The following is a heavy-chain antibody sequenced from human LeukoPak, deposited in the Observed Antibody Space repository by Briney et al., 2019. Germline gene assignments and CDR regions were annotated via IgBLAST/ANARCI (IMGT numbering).Heavy chain of an antibody. Sequence: SQTLSLTCAVSGGSISSGGYSWSWIRQPPGKGLEWIGYIYHSGSTYYNPSLKSRVTITVDTSKNQFSLKLSSVTAADTAVYYCARGALRGVVISYFDYWGQGTLVTVSS. V-gene: IGHV4-30-2*03. D-gene: IGHD3-3*01. CDR3: ARGALRGVVISYFDY. J-gene: IGHJ4*02. CDR1: GGSISSGGYS. CDR2: IYHSGST.